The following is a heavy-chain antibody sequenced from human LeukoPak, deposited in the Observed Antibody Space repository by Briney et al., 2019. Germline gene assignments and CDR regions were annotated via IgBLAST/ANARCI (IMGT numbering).Heavy chain of an antibody. CDR2: ISSSSSYI. CDR3: AKGGGRGDYDLTGRFSTHFDS. CDR1: GFTFSSYS. D-gene: IGHD4-17*01. J-gene: IGHJ4*02. Sequence: PGGSLRLSCAASGFTFSSYSMNWVRQAPGKGLEWVSSISSSSSYIYYADSVKGRFTISRDNAKNSLYLQMNSLRGEDTAVYFCAKGGGRGDYDLTGRFSTHFDSWGQGTPVIVSS. V-gene: IGHV3-21*04.